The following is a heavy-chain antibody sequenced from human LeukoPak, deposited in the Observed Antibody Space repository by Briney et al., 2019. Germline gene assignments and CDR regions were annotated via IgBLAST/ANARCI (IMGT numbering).Heavy chain of an antibody. CDR1: GGSFNGNF. D-gene: IGHD6-13*01. J-gene: IGHJ5*02. CDR3: AREENSSSWPNWFDP. CDR2: INQSGST. V-gene: IGHV4-34*01. Sequence: SETLSLTCAVYGGSFNGNFWTWIRQPPGKGLEWIGEINQSGSTNYNPSLKNRVTISVDKSKNQFSLKLSSVTAPDTAVYYCAREENSSSWPNWFDPWGQGTLVTVSS.